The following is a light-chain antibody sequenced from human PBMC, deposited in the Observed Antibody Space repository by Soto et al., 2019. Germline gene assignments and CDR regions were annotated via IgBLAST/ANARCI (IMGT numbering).Light chain of an antibody. CDR3: TSYAGSDIWV. Sequence: QSALTQPPSASGSHGQSVTISCTGTSSDVGAYNYVSWYQQYPGKAPKLMIYEVSKRPSGVPDRFSGSKSGETASLTVSGLRPEDEADYYCTSYAGSDIWVFGGGTKLTVL. V-gene: IGLV2-8*01. J-gene: IGLJ3*02. CDR2: EVS. CDR1: SSDVGAYNY.